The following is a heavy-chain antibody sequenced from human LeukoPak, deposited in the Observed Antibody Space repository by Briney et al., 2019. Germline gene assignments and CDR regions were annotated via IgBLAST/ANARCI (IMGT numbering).Heavy chain of an antibody. CDR2: TSGSGGST. CDR3: ARENSGPDAFDI. CDR1: GFTFSSYG. J-gene: IGHJ3*02. Sequence: PGGSLRLSCAASGFTFSSYGMSWVRQAPGKGLEWVSATSGSGGSTYYADSVKGRFTISRDNSKNTLYLQMNSLRAEDTAVYYCARENSGPDAFDIWGQGTMVTVSS. V-gene: IGHV3-23*01. D-gene: IGHD1-26*01.